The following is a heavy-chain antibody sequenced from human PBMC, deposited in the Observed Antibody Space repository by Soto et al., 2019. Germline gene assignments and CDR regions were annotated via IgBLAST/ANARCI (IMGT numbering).Heavy chain of an antibody. CDR1: GYTFTSYG. V-gene: IGHV1-18*01. Sequence: GASVKVSCKASGYTFTSYGISWVRQAPGQGLEWMGWISAYNCNTNYAQKLQGRVTMTTDTSTSTAYMELRSLRSDDTAVYYCAREREVRGVMNYYMDVWGKGTTVTVSS. J-gene: IGHJ6*03. CDR2: ISAYNCNT. D-gene: IGHD3-10*01. CDR3: AREREVRGVMNYYMDV.